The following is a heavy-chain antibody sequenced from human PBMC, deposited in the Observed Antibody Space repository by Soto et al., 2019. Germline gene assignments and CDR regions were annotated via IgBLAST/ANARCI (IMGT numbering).Heavy chain of an antibody. Sequence: GASVKVSCKASGYTFTSYGISWVRQAPGQGLEWMGWISAYNGNTNYAQKLQGRVTMTTDTSTSTAYMELRSLRSDGTAVYYCARVDYDSSGPVPYYYYGMDVWGQGTTVTVSS. J-gene: IGHJ6*02. CDR2: ISAYNGNT. CDR3: ARVDYDSSGPVPYYYYGMDV. D-gene: IGHD3-22*01. CDR1: GYTFTSYG. V-gene: IGHV1-18*01.